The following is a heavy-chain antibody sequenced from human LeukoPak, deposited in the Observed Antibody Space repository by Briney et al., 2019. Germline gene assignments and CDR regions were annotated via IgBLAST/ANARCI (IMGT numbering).Heavy chain of an antibody. CDR3: ARARGGITIFGVAINWFDP. Sequence: SVTVSYMASGGTFNNYAISWVRQAPGQGREWMGGIIPIFGTANYAQKFQGRVTITTDEMTSKDYMELRRLRYEGRGVCSCARARGGITIFGVAINWFDPWGQGTLVTVSS. CDR2: IIPIFGTA. CDR1: GGTFNNYA. V-gene: IGHV1-69*05. D-gene: IGHD3-3*01. J-gene: IGHJ5*02.